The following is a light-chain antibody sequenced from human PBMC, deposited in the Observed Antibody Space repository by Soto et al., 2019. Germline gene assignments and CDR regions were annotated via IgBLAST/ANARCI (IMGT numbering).Light chain of an antibody. CDR3: SSYTIPSYPV. Sequence: QSALTQPASVSGSPGQSITISCTGTSSDVGGYDFVCWYRQYPGQAPKILIYEVTHRPSGVPDRFSGSKSGNTASLTISGLQADDEDDYYCSSYTIPSYPVFGPGTKLTVL. CDR2: EVT. CDR1: SSDVGGYDF. V-gene: IGLV2-14*01. J-gene: IGLJ1*01.